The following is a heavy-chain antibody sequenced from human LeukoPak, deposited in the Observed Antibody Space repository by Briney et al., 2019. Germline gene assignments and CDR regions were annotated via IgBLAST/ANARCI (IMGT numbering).Heavy chain of an antibody. CDR3: AKDTTMIVVEGGGFDY. CDR1: GFTSDDYT. V-gene: IGHV3-43*01. J-gene: IGHJ4*02. CDR2: ISWDGGST. Sequence: QPGGSLRLSCAASGFTSDDYTMHWVRQAPGKGLEWVSLISWDGGSTYYADSVKGRFTISRDNSKNSLYLQMNSLRTEDTALYYCAKDTTMIVVEGGGFDYWGQGTLVTVSS. D-gene: IGHD3-22*01.